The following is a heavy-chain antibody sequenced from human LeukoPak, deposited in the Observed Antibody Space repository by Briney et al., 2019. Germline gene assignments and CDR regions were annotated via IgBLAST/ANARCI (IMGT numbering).Heavy chain of an antibody. CDR3: ASHRRSHGSEY. V-gene: IGHV4-59*01. D-gene: IGHD3-10*01. J-gene: IGHJ4*02. CDR1: GGSFEHYF. Sequence: SETLSITCTVSGGSFEHYFWSWTRQPPGKGLEWIGYVYYSGSTDYSPSLKSRLTISADTSKNQFSLKLNSVTAADTAVYYCASHRRSHGSEYWGQGTLVTVSS. CDR2: VYYSGST.